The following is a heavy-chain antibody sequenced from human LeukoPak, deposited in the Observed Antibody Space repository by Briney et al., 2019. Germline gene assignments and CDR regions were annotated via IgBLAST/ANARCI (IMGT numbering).Heavy chain of an antibody. D-gene: IGHD6-6*01. CDR3: AGEGTFGYSSSSTDY. V-gene: IGHV1-46*01. Sequence: ASVKVSCKASGYIFSSYHIHWVRQAPGQGLEWMGIVNPGGGSTSYAQKFQGRVTITRDTSTSTVYMELRSLRSEDTAVYYCAGEGTFGYSSSSTDYWGQGTLVTVSS. J-gene: IGHJ4*02. CDR1: GYIFSSYH. CDR2: VNPGGGST.